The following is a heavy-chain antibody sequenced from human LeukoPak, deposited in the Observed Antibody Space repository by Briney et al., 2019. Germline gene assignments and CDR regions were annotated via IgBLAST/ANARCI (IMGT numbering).Heavy chain of an antibody. Sequence: SVKVSCKASVGTFSSYAISWVRQAPGQGLEWMGGIIPIFGTANYAQKFQGRVTITADESTSTAYMELSSLRSEDTAVYYCASHTRDEHIVVVTATIEAFDIWGQGTMVTVSS. V-gene: IGHV1-69*01. CDR2: IIPIFGTA. D-gene: IGHD2-21*02. J-gene: IGHJ3*02. CDR1: VGTFSSYA. CDR3: ASHTRDEHIVVVTATIEAFDI.